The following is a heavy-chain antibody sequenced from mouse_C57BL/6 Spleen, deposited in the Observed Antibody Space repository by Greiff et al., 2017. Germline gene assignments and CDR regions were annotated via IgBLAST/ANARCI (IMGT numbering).Heavy chain of an antibody. CDR3: ARLDDYDPFAY. J-gene: IGHJ3*01. Sequence: EVMLVESGGGLVQPGGSLKLSCAASGFTFSDYGMAWVRQAPRKGPEWVAFISNLAYSIYYADTVTGRFTISRENAKNTLYLEMSSLRSEDTAMYYCARLDDYDPFAYWGQGTLVTVSA. V-gene: IGHV5-15*01. CDR1: GFTFSDYG. D-gene: IGHD2-4*01. CDR2: ISNLAYSI.